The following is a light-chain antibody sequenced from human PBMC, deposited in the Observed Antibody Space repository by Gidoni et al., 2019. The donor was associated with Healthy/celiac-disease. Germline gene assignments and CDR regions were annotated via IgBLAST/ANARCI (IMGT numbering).Light chain of an antibody. CDR3: QQYGSSSFT. Sequence: EIVLTQSPGTLSLSLGERATLSCRASQSVSSSYLAWYQQKPGTAPSLLSYGASSRATGIPDRFSGSGSGTDFTLTISRLEPEDFAVYYCQQYGSSSFTFGPGTKVDIK. CDR1: QSVSSSY. CDR2: GAS. J-gene: IGKJ3*01. V-gene: IGKV3-20*01.